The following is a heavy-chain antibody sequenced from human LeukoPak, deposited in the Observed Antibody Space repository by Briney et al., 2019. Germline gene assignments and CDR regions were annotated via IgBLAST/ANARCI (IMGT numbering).Heavy chain of an antibody. D-gene: IGHD1-1*01. CDR3: ARRSWTPEILADWNDAVFDY. CDR2: IYYSGST. V-gene: IGHV4-39*01. J-gene: IGHJ4*02. Sequence: PSETLSLTCTVSGGSISSSSYYWGWIRQPPGKGLEWIGSIYYSGSTYYNPSLKSRVTISVDTSKNQFSLKLSSVTAADTAVYYCARRSWTPEILADWNDAVFDYWGQGTLVTVSS. CDR1: GGSISSSSYY.